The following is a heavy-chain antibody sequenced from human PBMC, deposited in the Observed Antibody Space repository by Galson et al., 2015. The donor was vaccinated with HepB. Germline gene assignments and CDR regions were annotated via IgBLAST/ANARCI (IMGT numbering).Heavy chain of an antibody. Sequence: SLRLSCAASGFTFSYYAMAWVRQAPGKGLEWISAITPSGDNTYSADSMKGRFFISRGNSQNTLFLQMNSLRADDTAIYFCAKVFPEKTDGWYRQARYYFDSRGQGTLVTVAS. CDR2: ITPSGDNT. V-gene: IGHV3-23*01. J-gene: IGHJ4*02. CDR1: GFTFSYYA. D-gene: IGHD6-19*01. CDR3: AKVFPEKTDGWYRQARYYFDS.